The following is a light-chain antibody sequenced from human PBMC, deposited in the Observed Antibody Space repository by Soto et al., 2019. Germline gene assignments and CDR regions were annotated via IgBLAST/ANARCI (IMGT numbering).Light chain of an antibody. CDR2: DAS. V-gene: IGKV3-11*01. J-gene: IGKJ4*01. CDR1: QSVSSN. Sequence: EIVLTQSPATLSLSPGERATLSCRASQSVSSNLGWYQQKPGQAPRLLIYDASNRATGIPARFSGSGSGTDFTLTISSLEPEDLAVYYCQQRTNWPLTFGGGTKVEIK. CDR3: QQRTNWPLT.